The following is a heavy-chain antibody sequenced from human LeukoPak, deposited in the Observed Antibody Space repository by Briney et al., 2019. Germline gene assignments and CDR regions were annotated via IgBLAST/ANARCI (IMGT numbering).Heavy chain of an antibody. D-gene: IGHD3-22*01. CDR3: AKGDYYDSSFDY. Sequence: GGSLRLSCAASGFTFSAYAMSWVRQAPGKGLELVSTISGSGGSTYYADSVKGRFTISRDKSKNTLYLQMNSLRAEDTAVYYCAKGDYYDSSFDYWGQGTLVTVSS. J-gene: IGHJ4*02. CDR1: GFTFSAYA. V-gene: IGHV3-23*01. CDR2: ISGSGGST.